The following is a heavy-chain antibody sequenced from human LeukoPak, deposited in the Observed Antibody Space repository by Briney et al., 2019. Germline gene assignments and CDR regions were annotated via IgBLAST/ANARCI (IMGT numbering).Heavy chain of an antibody. V-gene: IGHV5-51*01. Sequence: PGESLKISCKVSGYNFTTYWIAWVRQMPVKGLEWMGIIYPGDSDTRYSPSFRGQVTISADKSISTAYLQWNSLKASDTAMYYCARRRGLVRKEDDYWGQGTLVTVSS. D-gene: IGHD6-19*01. CDR3: ARRRGLVRKEDDY. CDR1: GYNFTTYW. J-gene: IGHJ4*02. CDR2: IYPGDSDT.